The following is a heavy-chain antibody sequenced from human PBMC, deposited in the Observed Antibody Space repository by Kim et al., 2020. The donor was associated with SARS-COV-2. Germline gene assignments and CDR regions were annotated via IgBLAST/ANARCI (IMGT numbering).Heavy chain of an antibody. Sequence: GGSLRLSCAASGFTFSSYGIHWVRQAPGKGLEWVAVISNDGSNVYYADSVKGRFTVSRDKSKNTLYLQMNSLRAEDTALYHCARDQGEPDGLRAVTKKMTTCCLDVWGQGTTVTVSS. J-gene: IGHJ6*02. D-gene: IGHD4-4*01. CDR3: ARDQGEPDGLRAVTKKMTTCCLDV. CDR1: GFTFSSYG. CDR2: ISNDGSNV. V-gene: IGHV3-33*05.